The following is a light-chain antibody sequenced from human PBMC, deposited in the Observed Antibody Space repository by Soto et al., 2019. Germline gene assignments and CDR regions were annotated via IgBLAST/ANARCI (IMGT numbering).Light chain of an antibody. V-gene: IGLV1-47*01. CDR2: RND. CDR1: NSNMGRNY. J-gene: IGLJ2*01. CDR3: AVWDNSLNGVA. Sequence: QSVLTQPPSASGPPGQRVTISCSGSNSNMGRNYVYWYQQVPGTAPKLLMYRNDVRPSGVPDRFTGSKSGTSASLAISGLRSEDEADYYCAVWDNSLNGVAFGGGTKLTVL.